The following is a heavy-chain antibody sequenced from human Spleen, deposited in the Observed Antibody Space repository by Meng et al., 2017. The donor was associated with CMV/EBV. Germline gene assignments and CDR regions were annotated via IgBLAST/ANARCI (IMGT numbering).Heavy chain of an antibody. J-gene: IGHJ4*02. CDR3: ARERSWGPDY. V-gene: IGHV3-7*01. CDR1: GFTFRSYW. D-gene: IGHD3-16*01. Sequence: GESLKISCAASGFTFRSYWMNWVRQAPGKGLEWVANIKQDGSEKHYVDSVKGRITISRDNAKNSLYLQMNRLRAEDTAVYYCARERSWGPDYWGQGTLVTVSS. CDR2: IKQDGSEK.